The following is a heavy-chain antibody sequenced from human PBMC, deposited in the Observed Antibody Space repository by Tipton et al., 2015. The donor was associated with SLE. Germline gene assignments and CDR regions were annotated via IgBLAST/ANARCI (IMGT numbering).Heavy chain of an antibody. J-gene: IGHJ4*02. V-gene: IGHV4-39*07. Sequence: TLSLTCTVSGGSINSSSYYWGWIRQPPGKGLEWIGSIYYSGSTYYNPSLKSRVTISVDTSKNQFSLKLSSVTAADTAVYYCARALQNYFDYWGQGTLVTVSS. CDR1: GGSINSSSYY. CDR3: ARALQNYFDY. CDR2: IYYSGST.